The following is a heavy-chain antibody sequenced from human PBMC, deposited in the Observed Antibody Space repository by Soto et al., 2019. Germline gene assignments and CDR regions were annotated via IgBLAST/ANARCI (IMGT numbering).Heavy chain of an antibody. D-gene: IGHD3-22*01. Sequence: QLQLQESGPGLVKPSETLSLTCTVSGGSISSSSYYWGWIRQPPGKGLEWIGSIYYSGSTYYNPSLKSRVTISVDTSKNQFSLKLSSVTAADTAVYYCARLPLDYDSSGYYSYYFDYWGQGTLVTVSS. CDR2: IYYSGST. CDR3: ARLPLDYDSSGYYSYYFDY. J-gene: IGHJ4*02. V-gene: IGHV4-39*01. CDR1: GGSISSSSYY.